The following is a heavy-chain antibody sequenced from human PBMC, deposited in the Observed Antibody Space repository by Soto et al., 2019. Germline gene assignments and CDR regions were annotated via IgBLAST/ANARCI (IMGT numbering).Heavy chain of an antibody. Sequence: GSLRLSCAASGFTFSSYAMSWVRQAPGKGLEWVSAISGSGGSTYYADSVKGRFTISRDNSKNTLYLQMNSLRAEDTAVYYCAKGRGYCSSTSCYPHSGVWGQGTTGTVS. CDR3: AKGRGYCSSTSCYPHSGV. CDR2: ISGSGGST. D-gene: IGHD2-2*01. J-gene: IGHJ6*02. CDR1: GFTFSSYA. V-gene: IGHV3-23*01.